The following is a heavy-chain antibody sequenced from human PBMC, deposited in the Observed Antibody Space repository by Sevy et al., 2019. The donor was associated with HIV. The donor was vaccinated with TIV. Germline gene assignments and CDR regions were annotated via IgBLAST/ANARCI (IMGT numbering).Heavy chain of an antibody. CDR1: GYTFTSYG. J-gene: IGHJ4*02. D-gene: IGHD3-3*01. V-gene: IGHV1-18*01. CDR3: ARGGWSYYDFWSGYYPVDF. CDR2: ISTNNGNT. Sequence: ASVKVSCKASGYTFTSYGISWVRQAPGQGLEWMGWISTNNGNTNYAQKFQGRISMTTDKSTTTASMELGSLRSDDTAVYYCARGGWSYYDFWSGYYPVDFWGQGTLVTVSS.